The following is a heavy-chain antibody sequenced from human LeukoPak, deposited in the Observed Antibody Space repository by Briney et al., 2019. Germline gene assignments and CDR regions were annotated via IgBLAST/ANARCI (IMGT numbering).Heavy chain of an antibody. V-gene: IGHV4-39*07. CDR2: VYYSGTT. Sequence: NPSETLSLTCSVSGDSISLSFYYWGWIRQPPGKALEWIVSVYYSGTTSYNPSLKSRVTISVYMSKNHFSLRLRSVTAADTAMYYCAREGARWEPSFWGQGTMVTVSS. CDR3: AREGARWEPSF. CDR1: GDSISLSFYY. D-gene: IGHD1-26*01. J-gene: IGHJ3*01.